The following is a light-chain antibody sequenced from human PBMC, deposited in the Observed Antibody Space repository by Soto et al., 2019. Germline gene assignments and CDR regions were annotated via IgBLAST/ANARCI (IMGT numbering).Light chain of an antibody. Sequence: DIQMTQSPSSLSASVGDRVTITCRASQSISSWLAWYQQKPGKAPNLLIFDAFSLASGVPSRFSGSRSGTEFTLTINSLQPDDSGTYYCQQYDSYSYSPLTFGGGTKVEIK. CDR1: QSISSW. J-gene: IGKJ4*01. CDR2: DAF. CDR3: QQYDSYSYSPLT. V-gene: IGKV1-5*01.